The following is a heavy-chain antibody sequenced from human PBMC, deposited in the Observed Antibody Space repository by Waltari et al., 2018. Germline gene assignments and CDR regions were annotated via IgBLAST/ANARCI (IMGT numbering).Heavy chain of an antibody. J-gene: IGHJ4*02. CDR3: ARPVYYGDFGGFDY. D-gene: IGHD4-17*01. CDR1: GGSISSSSYY. V-gene: IGHV4-39*01. CDR2: IYYSGST. Sequence: QLQLQESGPGLVKPSETLSLTCTVPGGSISSSSYYWGWIRQPPGKGLEWIGSIYYSGSTYYNPSLKSRVTISVDTSKNQFSLKLSSVTAADTAVYYCARPVYYGDFGGFDYWGQGTLVTVSS.